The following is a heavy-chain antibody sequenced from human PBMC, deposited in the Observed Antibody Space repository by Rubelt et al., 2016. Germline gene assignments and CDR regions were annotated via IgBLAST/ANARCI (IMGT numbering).Heavy chain of an antibody. Sequence: EVQLVESGGGLVQPGGSLRLSCAASGFTFSSYAMSWVRQAPGKGLVWVSRINTDGSYTSYADSVQGRFTISRDNAKDALFLQMNSRRAEDTAVYYCARYRGGMDVWGQGTTVTVSS. CDR3: ARYRGGMDV. CDR2: INTDGSYT. J-gene: IGHJ6*02. D-gene: IGHD1-1*01. CDR1: GFTFSSYA. V-gene: IGHV3-74*02.